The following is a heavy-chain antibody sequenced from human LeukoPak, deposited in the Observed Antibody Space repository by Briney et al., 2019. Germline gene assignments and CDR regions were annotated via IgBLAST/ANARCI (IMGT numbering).Heavy chain of an antibody. Sequence: ASVKVSCKTSGYTFTDYGVTWVRQAPGQGLEWMAWISGLNGDRNYAQKIQDRVTVTRETSTSTSYIEVRSLRLDDTAIYFCARDTSYYATSYVDFWGQGTLVTVSS. CDR1: GYTFTDYG. V-gene: IGHV1-18*01. CDR2: ISGLNGDR. CDR3: ARDTSYYATSYVDF. D-gene: IGHD1-26*01. J-gene: IGHJ4*02.